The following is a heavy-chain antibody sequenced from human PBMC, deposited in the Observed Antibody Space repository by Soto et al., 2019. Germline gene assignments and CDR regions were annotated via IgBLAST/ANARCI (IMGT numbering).Heavy chain of an antibody. CDR3: ARVRFDWLDSPGDY. CDR2: INPNSGGT. V-gene: IGHV1-2*02. J-gene: IGHJ4*02. Sequence: ASVNVSCKXSGYTFTGYYMHWVRQAPGQGLEWMGWINPNSGGTNYAQKFQGRVTMTRDTPISTAYMELSRLRSDDTAVYYCARVRFDWLDSPGDYWGQGTLVTVSS. CDR1: GYTFTGYY. D-gene: IGHD3-9*01.